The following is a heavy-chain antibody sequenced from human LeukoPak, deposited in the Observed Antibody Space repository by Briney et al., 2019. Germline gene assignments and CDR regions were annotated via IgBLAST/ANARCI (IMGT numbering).Heavy chain of an antibody. Sequence: GASVKVSCKASGYTFTNYTINWVRLAPGQGLEWMGWIDTNTGNPTYAQGFAGRFVFSLDTSATTTYLQISSLKAEGTAVYFCTRGRDTTGYFVYWGQGTLVTVSS. D-gene: IGHD3-22*01. CDR1: GYTFTNYT. CDR3: TRGRDTTGYFVY. V-gene: IGHV7-4-1*02. J-gene: IGHJ4*02. CDR2: IDTNTGNP.